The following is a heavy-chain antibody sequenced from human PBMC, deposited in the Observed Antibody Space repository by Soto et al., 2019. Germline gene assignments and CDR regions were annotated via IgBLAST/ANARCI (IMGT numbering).Heavy chain of an antibody. CDR1: GFTFSSYA. V-gene: IGHV3-23*01. CDR3: AKADSSGWVSDY. J-gene: IGHJ4*02. D-gene: IGHD6-19*01. CDR2: ISGSGGST. Sequence: GGYLRLSCAAPGFTFSSYAMSWVRQAPGKGLEWVSAISGSGGSTYYADSVKGRFTISRDNSKNTLYLQMNSLRAEDTAVYYCAKADSSGWVSDYWGQGTLVTVSS.